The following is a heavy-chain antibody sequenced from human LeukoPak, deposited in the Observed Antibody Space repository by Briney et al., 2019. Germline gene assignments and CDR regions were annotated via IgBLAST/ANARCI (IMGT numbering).Heavy chain of an antibody. D-gene: IGHD3-10*01. Sequence: GGSLRLSCAASGFTFNSFAMNWVRQTPGKGVEWVSSVTGHGGSTYIADSVRGRFTISRDNSKNTLYLQMNSLRAEDTAVYYCAKAYYYGSGSLVDYWGQGTLVTVSS. CDR1: GFTFNSFA. CDR3: AKAYYYGSGSLVDY. J-gene: IGHJ4*02. CDR2: VTGHGGST. V-gene: IGHV3-23*01.